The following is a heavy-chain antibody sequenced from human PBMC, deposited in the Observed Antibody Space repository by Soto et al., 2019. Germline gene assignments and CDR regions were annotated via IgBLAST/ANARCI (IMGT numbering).Heavy chain of an antibody. CDR3: ALEWFGELNKSDY. CDR2: ISAYNGNT. CDR1: GYTFTSYG. J-gene: IGHJ4*02. Sequence: ASVKVSCKASGYTFTSYGISWARQAPGQGLEWMGWISAYNGNTNYAQKFQGRVTITADESTSTAYMELSSLRSEDTAVYYCALEWFGELNKSDYWGQGTLVTVSS. D-gene: IGHD3-10*01. V-gene: IGHV1-18*01.